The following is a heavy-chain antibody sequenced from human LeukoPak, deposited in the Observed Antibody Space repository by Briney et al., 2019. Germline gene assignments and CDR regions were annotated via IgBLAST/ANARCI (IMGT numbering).Heavy chain of an antibody. CDR3: AGSYSSSSLWYFDL. CDR1: GFTFSSYS. J-gene: IGHJ2*01. D-gene: IGHD6-6*01. V-gene: IGHV3-21*01. Sequence: GGSLRLSCAASGFTFSSYSMNWVRQAPGKGLEGVSSISSSSSYIYYADSVKGRFTISRDNAKNSPYLQMNSLRAEDTAVYYCAGSYSSSSLWYFDLWGRGTLVTVSS. CDR2: ISSSSSYI.